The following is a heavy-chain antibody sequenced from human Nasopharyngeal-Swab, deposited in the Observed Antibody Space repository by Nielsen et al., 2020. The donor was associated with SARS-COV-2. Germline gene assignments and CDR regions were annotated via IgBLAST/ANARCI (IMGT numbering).Heavy chain of an antibody. CDR2: IWYDGSNK. CDR1: GFIFSSYG. V-gene: IGHV3-33*08. Sequence: GESLKISCAASGFIFSSYGMHWVRQAPGKGLEWVAVIWYDGSNKYYADSVKGRFTISRDNSKNTLYLQMNSLRAEDTAVYYCASAPSIAVAAGYGMDVWGQGTTVTVSS. CDR3: ASAPSIAVAAGYGMDV. D-gene: IGHD6-19*01. J-gene: IGHJ6*02.